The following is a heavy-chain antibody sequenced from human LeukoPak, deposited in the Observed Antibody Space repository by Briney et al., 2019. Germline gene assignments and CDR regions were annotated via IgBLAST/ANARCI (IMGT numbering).Heavy chain of an antibody. CDR3: ARQLNLDY. V-gene: IGHV3-23*01. CDR1: GGSISSSSYY. CDR2: IGPSGVTT. J-gene: IGHJ4*02. Sequence: LSSETLSLTCTVSGGSISSSSYYWGWIRQPPGKGLEWISRIGPSGVTTYYADSVKGRFTISRDNSKNSLYLQMNSLRAEDTALYYCARQLNLDYWGQGTLVTVSS. D-gene: IGHD1-1*01.